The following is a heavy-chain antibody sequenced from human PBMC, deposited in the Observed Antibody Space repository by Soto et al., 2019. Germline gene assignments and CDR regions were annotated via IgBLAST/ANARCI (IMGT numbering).Heavy chain of an antibody. CDR3: ARDPENYYDSSSYRWFDP. CDR1: GGSFSNYP. D-gene: IGHD3-22*01. V-gene: IGHV1-69*13. J-gene: IGHJ5*02. Sequence: GASVKVSCKESGGSFSNYPIIWGRQAPGHGLEWMGGITPMLGRAQYAQNFRGRVTITAEESTTTAYMELTSLTSEDTAMYFCARDPENYYDSSSYRWFDPWGQGTMVPVSS. CDR2: ITPMLGRA.